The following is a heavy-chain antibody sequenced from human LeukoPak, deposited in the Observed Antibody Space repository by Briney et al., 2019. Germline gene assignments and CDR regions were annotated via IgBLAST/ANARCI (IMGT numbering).Heavy chain of an antibody. Sequence: PSETLSLTCTVSGGSISRYYWSWIRQPAGKGREWIGRIYTSGSTNYNRSLKSRVTKSVDTCKNHFAPTLDSLTAADTAVYYCARGFSILRFWGQGTLVTVSS. V-gene: IGHV4-4*07. CDR2: IYTSGST. CDR1: GGSISRYY. J-gene: IGHJ4*02. CDR3: ARGFSILRF. D-gene: IGHD4-11*01.